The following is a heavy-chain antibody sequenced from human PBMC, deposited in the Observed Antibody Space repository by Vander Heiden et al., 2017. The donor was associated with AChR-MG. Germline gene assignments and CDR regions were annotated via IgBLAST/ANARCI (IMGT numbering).Heavy chain of an antibody. D-gene: IGHD2-15*01. CDR1: GFTFSYYS. CDR2: ISSSSSYI. V-gene: IGHV3-21*01. CDR3: ASAYCSGGSCFYKEEYFQH. J-gene: IGHJ1*01. Sequence: EVQLVESGGGLVKPGGSLRLSCAASGFTFSYYSMHWVRQAPGKGLEWVSSISSSSSYIYYADSVKGRFTITRDNAKNSLYLQMNSLRAEDTAVYYCASAYCSGGSCFYKEEYFQHWGQGTLVTVSP.